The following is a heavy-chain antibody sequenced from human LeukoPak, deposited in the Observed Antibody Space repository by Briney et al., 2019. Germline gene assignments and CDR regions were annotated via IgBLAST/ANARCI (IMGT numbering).Heavy chain of an antibody. J-gene: IGHJ4*02. CDR3: ARDYVWGSYRYTGIDY. Sequence: GGSLRLSCAASGFTFSSYSMNWVRQAPGKGLEWVSYISSSSSTIYYADSVKGRFTISRDNAKNSLYLQMNSLRDEDTAAYYCARDYVWGSYRYTGIDYWGQGTLVTVSS. CDR2: ISSSSSTI. CDR1: GFTFSSYS. D-gene: IGHD3-16*02. V-gene: IGHV3-48*02.